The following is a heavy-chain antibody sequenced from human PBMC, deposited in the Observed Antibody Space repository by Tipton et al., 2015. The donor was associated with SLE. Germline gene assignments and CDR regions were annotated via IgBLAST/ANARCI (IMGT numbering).Heavy chain of an antibody. CDR3: ARAGTFGGVIGTDYYYYGMDV. D-gene: IGHD3-16*02. Sequence: QSGAEVKKPGESLKISCEGSGYSFTNYWIGWVRQMPGKCLEWMGIIYPGDSDTRYSPSFQGQVTISADKSTSTAYMELSSLRSEDTAVYYWARAGTFGGVIGTDYYYYGMDVWGQGTTVTVSS. J-gene: IGHJ6*02. CDR2: IYPGDSDT. CDR1: GYSFTNYW. V-gene: IGHV5-51*01.